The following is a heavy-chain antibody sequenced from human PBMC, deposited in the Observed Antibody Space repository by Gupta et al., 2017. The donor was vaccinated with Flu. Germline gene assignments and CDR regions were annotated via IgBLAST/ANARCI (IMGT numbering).Heavy chain of an antibody. CDR1: GGSFSGYY. V-gene: IGHV4-34*01. J-gene: IGHJ4*02. Sequence: QVQLQQWGAGLLKPSETLSRTCAVYGGSFSGYYWSWIRQPPGKGLEWIGEINHSGSTNDNPSLKSRVTISVDTSKNQVSLKLSSVTAAETAVYYCARVPNGGATKYYFDYWGQGTLVTVSS. CDR2: INHSGST. D-gene: IGHD1-26*01. CDR3: ARVPNGGATKYYFDY.